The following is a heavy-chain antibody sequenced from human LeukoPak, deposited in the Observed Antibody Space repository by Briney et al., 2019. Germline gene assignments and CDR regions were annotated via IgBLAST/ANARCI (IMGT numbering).Heavy chain of an antibody. V-gene: IGHV3-30*18. Sequence: GGSLRLSCAASGFTFSSYGMHWVRQAAGKGLEWVAVISYDGSNKYYADSVKGRFTISRDNSKNTLYLQMNSLRAEDTAVYYCAKERELFRDAFDIWGQGTMVTVSS. D-gene: IGHD2-15*01. CDR2: ISYDGSNK. CDR3: AKERELFRDAFDI. J-gene: IGHJ3*02. CDR1: GFTFSSYG.